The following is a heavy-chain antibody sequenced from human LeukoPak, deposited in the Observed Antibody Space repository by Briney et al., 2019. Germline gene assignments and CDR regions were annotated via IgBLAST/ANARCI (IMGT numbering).Heavy chain of an antibody. V-gene: IGHV3-30*02. D-gene: IGHD6-19*01. Sequence: PGGSLRLSCAASGFTFSYYGMNWVRQAPGKGLEWVAFIRNDGRNKYYADSVKGRYTISRDNSKSTLYLQMNSLRAEDTAVYYCAKVINQWLVTVGFDYWGQGTLVTVSS. CDR1: GFTFSYYG. CDR3: AKVINQWLVTVGFDY. CDR2: IRNDGRNK. J-gene: IGHJ4*02.